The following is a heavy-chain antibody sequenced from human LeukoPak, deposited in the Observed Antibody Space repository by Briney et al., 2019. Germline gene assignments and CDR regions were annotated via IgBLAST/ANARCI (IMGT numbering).Heavy chain of an antibody. J-gene: IGHJ6*02. CDR1: GFTFSSYG. Sequence: GGSLRLSCAASGFTFSSYGMHWVRQAPGKGLEWVAVIWYDGSNKYYADSVKGRFTIPRDNSKNTLYLQMNSLRAEDTAVYYCARGYCSGGSCYHYGMDVWGQGTTVTVSS. CDR3: ARGYCSGGSCYHYGMDV. V-gene: IGHV3-33*01. D-gene: IGHD2-15*01. CDR2: IWYDGSNK.